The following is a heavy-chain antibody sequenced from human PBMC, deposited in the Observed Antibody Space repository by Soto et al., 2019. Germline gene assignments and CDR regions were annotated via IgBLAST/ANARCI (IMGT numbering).Heavy chain of an antibody. CDR3: VRDSRTGCSSINCYMH. Sequence: QLQLRESGPGLVQPSGTLSLTCDVSGDSLTNNHWWSWVRQAPGKGLEWIGEIWHTGRPNYNPSLKSRVAISIDKSKNHFPLKLSSVTAADTAVYYCVRDSRTGCSSINCYMHWGQGTLVTVSS. J-gene: IGHJ4*02. CDR1: GDSLTNNHW. V-gene: IGHV4-4*02. D-gene: IGHD2-15*01. CDR2: IWHTGRP.